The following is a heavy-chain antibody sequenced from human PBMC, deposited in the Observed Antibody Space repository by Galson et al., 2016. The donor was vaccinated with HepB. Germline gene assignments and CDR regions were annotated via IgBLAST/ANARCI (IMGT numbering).Heavy chain of an antibody. J-gene: IGHJ5*02. CDR3: VFYLAGGGGSGS. CDR2: TLRPGRN. Sequence: ETLSLTCTVSGDSVNENGHHWGWVRRPPGQGLEWSGQTLRPGRNYPNPSLKSRATISMDPPTNQFSLKLTTVTAADTAVYYCVFYLAGGGGSGSWGQGALVTVSS. CDR1: GDSVNENGHH. V-gene: IGHV4-38-2*02. D-gene: IGHD1-26*01.